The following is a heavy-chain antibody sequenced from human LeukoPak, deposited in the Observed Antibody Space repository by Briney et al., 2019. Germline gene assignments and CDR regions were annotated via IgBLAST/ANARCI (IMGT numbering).Heavy chain of an antibody. CDR3: ARLYCSGGNCYGAFDI. J-gene: IGHJ3*02. CDR2: IYYSGST. V-gene: IGHV4-39*01. D-gene: IGHD2-15*01. Sequence: SETLSLTCTVSGGSISSRSYYWGWIRQPPGKGLEWIGSIYYSGSTYYNPPLKSRLTISVDTSKNQFSLKLSSVTAADTAVYYCARLYCSGGNCYGAFDIWGQGTMVTVSS. CDR1: GGSISSRSYY.